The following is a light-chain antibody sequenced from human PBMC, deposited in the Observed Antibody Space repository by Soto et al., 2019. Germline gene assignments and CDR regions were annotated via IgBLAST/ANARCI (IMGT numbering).Light chain of an antibody. CDR3: QHYNSYSEA. CDR2: KAS. J-gene: IGKJ1*01. CDR1: QTISSW. Sequence: DIQMTQSPSTLSGSVGDRVTITCRASQTISSWLAWYQQKPGKAPKLLIYKASTLKSGVPSRFSGSGSGTEFTLTISSLQPDDFATYYCQHYNSYSEAFGQGPKVEL. V-gene: IGKV1-5*03.